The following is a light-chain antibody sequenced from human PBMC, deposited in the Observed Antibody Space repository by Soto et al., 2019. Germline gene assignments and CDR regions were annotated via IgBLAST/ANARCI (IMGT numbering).Light chain of an antibody. CDR2: AAS. Sequence: EIVLTQSPGTLSLSPGERATLSCRASQTIRGDFLAWYQQRPAPSPRLLISAASNRATGIPDRFSASGSGTDFPLPIRRLETEDFAVYYCQQYGTSPLTFGGGTKVDIK. V-gene: IGKV3-20*01. CDR3: QQYGTSPLT. CDR1: QTIRGDF. J-gene: IGKJ4*01.